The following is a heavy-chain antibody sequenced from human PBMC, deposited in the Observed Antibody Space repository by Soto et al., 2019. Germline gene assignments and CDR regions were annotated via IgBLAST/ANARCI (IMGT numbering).Heavy chain of an antibody. CDR1: DHTFTYYG. V-gene: IGHV1-18*01. Sequence: QVQLLQSGGEVKKPGASVKVSCNSSDHTFTYYGINWVRRATGQGIEWMGWLSGYNGNTKYAQKFQDRVTMSADTSTRTAYMEMRSLTSDDTAVYFCAATGGHYFGLDVWGQGTMVTVSS. D-gene: IGHD2-8*02. CDR2: LSGYNGNT. CDR3: AATGGHYFGLDV. J-gene: IGHJ6*02.